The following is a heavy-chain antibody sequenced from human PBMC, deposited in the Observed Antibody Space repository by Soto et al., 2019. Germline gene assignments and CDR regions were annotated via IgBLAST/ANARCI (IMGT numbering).Heavy chain of an antibody. CDR2: INAGNGNT. V-gene: IGHV1-3*01. J-gene: IGHJ5*02. Sequence: ASVKVSCKASGYTFTSYAMHWVRQAPGQRLEWMGWINAGNGNTKYSQKFQGRVTITRDTSASTAYMELSSLRSEDTAVYYCAREKTTVVTNWFDPWGQGTLVTVSS. CDR1: GYTFTSYA. CDR3: AREKTTVVTNWFDP. D-gene: IGHD4-17*01.